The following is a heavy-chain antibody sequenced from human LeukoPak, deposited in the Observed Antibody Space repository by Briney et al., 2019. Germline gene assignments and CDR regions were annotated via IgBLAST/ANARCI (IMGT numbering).Heavy chain of an antibody. CDR1: GYTFTSYG. J-gene: IGHJ4*02. Sequence: ASVKVSCKASGYTFTSYGISCVRQAPGQGLEWMGWISAYNGNTNYAQKLQGRVTMTTDTSTSTAYMGLRSLRSDDTAVYYCARTIAVAGLYYFDYWGQGTLVTVSS. D-gene: IGHD6-19*01. CDR2: ISAYNGNT. V-gene: IGHV1-18*01. CDR3: ARTIAVAGLYYFDY.